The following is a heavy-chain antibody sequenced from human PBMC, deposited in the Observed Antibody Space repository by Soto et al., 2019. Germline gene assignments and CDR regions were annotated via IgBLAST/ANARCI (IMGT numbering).Heavy chain of an antibody. D-gene: IGHD1-7*01. J-gene: IGHJ6*02. V-gene: IGHV1-69*13. Sequence: GASVKVSCKASGGTFSSYAISWVRQAPGQGLEWMGGIIPIFGTANYAQKFQGRVTITADESTSTAYMELSSLRSEDTAVYYCARGRFHNWNYYYYYYGMDVWGQGTTVTVSS. CDR1: GGTFSSYA. CDR2: IIPIFGTA. CDR3: ARGRFHNWNYYYYYYGMDV.